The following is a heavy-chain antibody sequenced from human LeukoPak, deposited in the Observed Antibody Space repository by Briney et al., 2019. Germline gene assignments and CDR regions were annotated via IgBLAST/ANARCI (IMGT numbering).Heavy chain of an antibody. CDR2: IHPGDSST. D-gene: IGHD2-15*01. CDR3: ARRQCSGGSGYYFDS. Sequence: GESLKISCKGFGYNFSNYWIGWVRQMPGKGLEWMGIIHPGDSSTRYSPSLQGQVTILSDKSVNTAYLQWSSLKASDTAMYYCARRQCSGGSGYYFDSWGQGTLVTVSS. V-gene: IGHV5-51*01. CDR1: GYNFSNYW. J-gene: IGHJ4*02.